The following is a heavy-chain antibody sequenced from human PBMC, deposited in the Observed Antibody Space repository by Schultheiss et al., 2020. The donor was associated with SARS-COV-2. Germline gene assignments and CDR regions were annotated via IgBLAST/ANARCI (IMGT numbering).Heavy chain of an antibody. Sequence: ASVKVSCEASGYTFTSYDINWVRQATGQGLEWMGWINPNSGGTNYAQKFQGRVTMTRDTSISTAYMELSRLRSDDTAVYYCSSGGGSSGLDYWGQGTLVTVSS. V-gene: IGHV1-2*02. CDR2: INPNSGGT. D-gene: IGHD6-6*01. CDR1: GYTFTSYD. J-gene: IGHJ4*02. CDR3: SSGGGSSGLDY.